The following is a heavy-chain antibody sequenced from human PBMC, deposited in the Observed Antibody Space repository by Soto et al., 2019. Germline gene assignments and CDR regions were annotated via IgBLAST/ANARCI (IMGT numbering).Heavy chain of an antibody. CDR3: ARGEGGPRWGSIDY. D-gene: IGHD2-21*01. CDR1: GYTFTGYY. Sequence: QVQLVQSGAEVKKPGASVKVSCKASGYTFTGYYMHWVRQAPGQGIEWMGWINPNSGGTNYAQKFQGWVTRTRATSISTAYMELSRLRSDDTAVYYCARGEGGPRWGSIDYWGQGTLVTVSS. V-gene: IGHV1-2*04. J-gene: IGHJ4*02. CDR2: INPNSGGT.